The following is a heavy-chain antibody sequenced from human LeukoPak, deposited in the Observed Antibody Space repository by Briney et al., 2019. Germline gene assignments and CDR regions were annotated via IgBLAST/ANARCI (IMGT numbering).Heavy chain of an antibody. CDR3: TRDAYSTSSSGFDP. J-gene: IGHJ5*02. CDR1: GYTFRTYG. V-gene: IGHV1-18*01. Sequence: GASVKVSCKASGYTFRTYGINWVRQAPGQGLERMGWISAYNGNTNYAQKLQGRVTMTTDTSTSTAYMELRSLRSDDTAVYYCTRDAYSTSSSGFDPWGQGTRVTVSS. CDR2: ISAYNGNT. D-gene: IGHD1-26*01.